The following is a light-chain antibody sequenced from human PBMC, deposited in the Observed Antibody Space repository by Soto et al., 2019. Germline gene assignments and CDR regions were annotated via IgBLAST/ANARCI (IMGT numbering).Light chain of an antibody. CDR3: AAWDDSLSGRV. J-gene: IGLJ1*01. CDR2: RNN. Sequence: QSVLTQPPSTSGTPGQRVTISCSGSSSNIGSNYVYWYQQLSGTAPKLLIYRNNQRPSGVPDRFSGSKSGTSASLAIIGLRSEDEADYYCAAWDDSLSGRVFGTGTKSPS. V-gene: IGLV1-47*01. CDR1: SSNIGSNY.